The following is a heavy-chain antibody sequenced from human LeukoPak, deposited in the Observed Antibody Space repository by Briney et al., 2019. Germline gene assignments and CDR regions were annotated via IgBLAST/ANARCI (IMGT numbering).Heavy chain of an antibody. CDR3: ARDYGPYPGCSWFDH. V-gene: IGHV1-2*06. D-gene: IGHD2-21*01. Sequence: ASVKVSCKASGYTFTGYYIHWVRQAPGQGLEWMGRINCNGGGTSYAQKFQGRVTMTRDTSISKAYMELDRLTSDDTAVYYCARDYGPYPGCSWFDHWGQGTLVTVSS. J-gene: IGHJ5*02. CDR1: GYTFTGYY. CDR2: INCNGGGT.